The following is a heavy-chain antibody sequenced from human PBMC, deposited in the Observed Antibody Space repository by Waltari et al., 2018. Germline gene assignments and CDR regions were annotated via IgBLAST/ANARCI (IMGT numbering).Heavy chain of an antibody. CDR2: INHSGST. D-gene: IGHD3-9*01. CDR3: ARGPLRYFDWLSTRWGWFDP. V-gene: IGHV4-34*01. J-gene: IGHJ5*02. Sequence: QVQLQQWGAGLLKPSETLSLTCAVYGGSFSGYYWSWIRQPPGKGREWLGEINHSGSTTDNPSLKIGVTISVDTSKNQFSLKLSSVTAADTAVYYCARGPLRYFDWLSTRWGWFDPWGQGTLVTVSS. CDR1: GGSFSGYY.